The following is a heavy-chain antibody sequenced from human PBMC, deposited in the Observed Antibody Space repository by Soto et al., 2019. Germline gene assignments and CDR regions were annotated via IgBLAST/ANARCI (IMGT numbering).Heavy chain of an antibody. V-gene: IGHV4-39*01. CDR2: ISNSGST. CDR3: ARHRGPRIVTGDLGP. CDR1: GGSISSSTYY. D-gene: IGHD1-26*01. Sequence: SETLSLTCTVSGGSISSSTYYWAWIRQPPGKGLEWIGTISNSGSTYYKPPLESRVTISVDTSKNQFSLKLSSVTAADTAVYYCARHRGPRIVTGDLGPWGQGTLVTVSS. J-gene: IGHJ5*02.